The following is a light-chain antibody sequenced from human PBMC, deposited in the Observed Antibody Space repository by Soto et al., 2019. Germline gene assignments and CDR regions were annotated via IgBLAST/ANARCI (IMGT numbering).Light chain of an antibody. CDR2: AS. CDR1: QSVSDSY. V-gene: IGKV3-20*01. CDR3: QHYGTSAL. Sequence: EIVLTQSPDTLFLSPGERATLSCRASQSVSDSYLAWYQQKPGQAPRLLIHASSRATGIPDRFSGSGSGTAFTLTISRLEPEDFAVYYCQHYGTSALFGPGTKVDIK. J-gene: IGKJ3*01.